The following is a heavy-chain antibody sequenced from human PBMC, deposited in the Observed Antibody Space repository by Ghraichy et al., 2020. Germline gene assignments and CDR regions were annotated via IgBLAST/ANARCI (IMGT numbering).Heavy chain of an antibody. Sequence: GESLNISCKASGYMFSNFWIGWVRQMPGKGLECMGIIYPNDSDTRHSPSFEGRVIISADKSTNTAYVQWSRLKASDTAIYYCARLRPRYCSNVGCEKDFNYYGMDVWGQGPTVIVSS. D-gene: IGHD2-8*01. J-gene: IGHJ6*02. CDR3: ARLRPRYCSNVGCEKDFNYYGMDV. CDR1: GYMFSNFW. CDR2: IYPNDSDT. V-gene: IGHV5-51*01.